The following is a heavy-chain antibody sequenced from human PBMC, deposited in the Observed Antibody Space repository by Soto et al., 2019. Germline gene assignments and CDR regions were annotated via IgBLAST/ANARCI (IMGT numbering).Heavy chain of an antibody. CDR2: ISSSSSYI. CDR3: ARPTFFFGSGSYSANAYAMDV. V-gene: IGHV3-21*01. J-gene: IGHJ6*02. D-gene: IGHD3-10*01. Sequence: PGGSLRLSCAASGFSFSSYSMNWVRQAPGKGLEWVSSISSSSSYIYYADSVKGRFTISRDNAKNSLYLQMNSLRAEDTAVYYCARPTFFFGSGSYSANAYAMDVWGQGTTVTV. CDR1: GFSFSSYS.